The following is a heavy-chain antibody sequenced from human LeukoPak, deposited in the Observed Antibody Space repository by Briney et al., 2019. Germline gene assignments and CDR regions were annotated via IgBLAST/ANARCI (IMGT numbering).Heavy chain of an antibody. CDR1: GGTFSCYA. D-gene: IGHD4-11*01. CDR2: IIPIFGTA. V-gene: IGHV1-69*05. J-gene: IGHJ6*03. Sequence: GASVKFSCKASGGTFSCYAISWVRQAPGQGIECMGGIIPIFGTANYAQKFPGRVTITTDESTSTAYMQLSRLRSEDTAVYYCARGDYSNYAYYYYYMDVWGKGTTVTVSS. CDR3: ARGDYSNYAYYYYYMDV.